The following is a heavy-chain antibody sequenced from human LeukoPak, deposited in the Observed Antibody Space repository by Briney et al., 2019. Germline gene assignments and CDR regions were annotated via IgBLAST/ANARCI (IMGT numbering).Heavy chain of an antibody. Sequence: SETLSLTCAVSGYSISSGHYWGWIRQPPGKGLEWIGSIYYSGSTYYNPSLKSRVTLSVDSSKNQFSLKLSSMTAADTVVYYCARSPDTAMIDYWGQGTLVTVSS. CDR2: IYYSGST. J-gene: IGHJ4*02. CDR3: ARSPDTAMIDY. CDR1: GYSISSGHY. D-gene: IGHD5-18*01. V-gene: IGHV4-38-2*01.